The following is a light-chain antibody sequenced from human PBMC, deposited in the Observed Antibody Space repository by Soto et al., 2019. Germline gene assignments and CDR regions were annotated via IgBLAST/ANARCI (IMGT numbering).Light chain of an antibody. Sequence: IQLTQSPSSRSSYVGDRVTITCRASQGISSYLAWYQQKPGKAPKLLSYAASTLQSGVPSRFSGSGSGTDFTLTISSLKNEDFATYYCQQLNSYTLTFGGGTKVDNK. CDR1: QGISSY. CDR3: QQLNSYTLT. V-gene: IGKV1-9*01. CDR2: AAS. J-gene: IGKJ4*01.